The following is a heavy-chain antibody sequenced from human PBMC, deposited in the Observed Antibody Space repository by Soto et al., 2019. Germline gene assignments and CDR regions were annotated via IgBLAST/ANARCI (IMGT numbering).Heavy chain of an antibody. CDR3: ASSASTTRADDYEFDH. D-gene: IGHD3-16*01. V-gene: IGHV3-23*01. CDR2: FRGSDYTT. J-gene: IGHJ4*02. Sequence: GGCLRLACAASGFTFSSYAMSWVRQAPGKGLEWVSAFRGSDYTTYYADSVKGRFTISRDTSKHTLYLQMDSLRADDTAIYYCASSASTTRADDYEFDHWGQGTMVTVSS. CDR1: GFTFSSYA.